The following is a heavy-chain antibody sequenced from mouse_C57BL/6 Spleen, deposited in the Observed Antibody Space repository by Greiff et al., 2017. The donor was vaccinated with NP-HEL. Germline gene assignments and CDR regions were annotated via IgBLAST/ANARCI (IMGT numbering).Heavy chain of an antibody. V-gene: IGHV5-6*01. J-gene: IGHJ1*03. CDR1: GFTFSSYG. CDR3: ANHYYGSSGYFDV. CDR2: ISSGGSYT. Sequence: EVKLMESGGDLVKPGGSLKLSCAASGFTFSSYGMSWVRQTPDKRLEWVATISSGGSYTYYPDSVKGRFTISRDNAKNTLYLQMSSLKSEDTAMYYCANHYYGSSGYFDVWGTGTTVTVSS. D-gene: IGHD1-1*01.